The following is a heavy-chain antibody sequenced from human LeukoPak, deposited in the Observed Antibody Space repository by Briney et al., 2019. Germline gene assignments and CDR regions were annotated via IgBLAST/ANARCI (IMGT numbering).Heavy chain of an antibody. CDR2: MNPNSGNT. Sequence: ASVKVSCKASGYTFTSYDFNWVRQATGQGPEWMGWMNPNSGNTGYAQKFQGRVTMTRDTSISTAYMELSSLRSEDTAVYYCARDQISPSSSTYYYYYYGMDVWGQGTTVTVSS. D-gene: IGHD2-2*01. V-gene: IGHV1-8*01. J-gene: IGHJ6*02. CDR3: ARDQISPSSSTYYYYYYGMDV. CDR1: GYTFTSYD.